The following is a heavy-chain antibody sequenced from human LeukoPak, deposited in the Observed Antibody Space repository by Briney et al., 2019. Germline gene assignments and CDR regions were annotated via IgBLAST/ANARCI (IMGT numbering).Heavy chain of an antibody. J-gene: IGHJ4*02. D-gene: IGHD2-15*01. CDR2: ISGSGGST. CDR3: AKVLRYCSGGSCSDY. CDR1: GFTFSSYA. Sequence: PGGSLRLSCAASGFTFSSYAMSWVRQAPGKGLEWVSAISGSGGSTYYADSVKGRFTISRDNSKNTLYLQMNSLRAEDTAVYYCAKVLRYCSGGSCSDYWGQGTLVTVSS. V-gene: IGHV3-23*01.